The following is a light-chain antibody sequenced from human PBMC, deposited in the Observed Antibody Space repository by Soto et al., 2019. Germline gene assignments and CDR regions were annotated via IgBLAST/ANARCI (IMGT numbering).Light chain of an antibody. CDR2: DPS. Sequence: EIVMTQSPATLSVSPGERATLSCRASQSVSSNLDWYQQKPGQTPKLLIYDPSSRATGIPARFSGSGSGTDFTLTISSLQSEDFAVYYCQQYNNWPRTFGGGTNVEIK. CDR3: QQYNNWPRT. CDR1: QSVSSN. V-gene: IGKV3-15*01. J-gene: IGKJ4*01.